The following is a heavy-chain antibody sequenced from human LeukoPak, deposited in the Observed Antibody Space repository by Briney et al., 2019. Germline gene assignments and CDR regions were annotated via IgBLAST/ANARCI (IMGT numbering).Heavy chain of an antibody. Sequence: PGGSLRLSCAASGFTFSSYAMSWVRQAPGKGLEWVSAISGSGGSTYYADSVKGRFTISRDNSKNTLYLQMISLRAEDTAEYYCANPVNTAMGHFDHWGQGTLVTVSS. D-gene: IGHD5-18*01. J-gene: IGHJ4*02. V-gene: IGHV3-23*01. CDR3: ANPVNTAMGHFDH. CDR2: ISGSGGST. CDR1: GFTFSSYA.